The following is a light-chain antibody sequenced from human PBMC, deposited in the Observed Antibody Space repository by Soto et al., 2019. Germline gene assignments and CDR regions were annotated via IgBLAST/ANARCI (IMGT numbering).Light chain of an antibody. CDR1: SSNIGHNY. V-gene: IGLV1-47*01. CDR2: DNN. J-gene: IGLJ2*01. Sequence: QSVLTQPPSVSAAPGQKVTISCSGSSSNIGHNYVSWYQQLPGTAPKLLIYDNNERPSGVPDRFSGSKSGTSASLAISELRSEDEADYYCAAWDDSLSGPVFGGGTKVTVL. CDR3: AAWDDSLSGPV.